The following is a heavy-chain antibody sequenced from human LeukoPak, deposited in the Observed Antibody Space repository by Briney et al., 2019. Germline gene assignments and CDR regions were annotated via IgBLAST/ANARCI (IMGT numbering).Heavy chain of an antibody. V-gene: IGHV3-23*01. J-gene: IGHJ3*01. CDR1: GFTIANYA. CDR2: ISGRGVTT. CDR3: SKGGMNTVTTDAFGL. D-gene: IGHD4-17*01. Sequence: KTGGSLSLSCAASGFTIANYAMIWVRQAPGKGLEWVSGISGRGVTTYFADSVEGRFTISRDNSKFTLYLQMNSLRAEDTAVYYCSKGGMNTVTTDAFGLWPRKPMVTVSS.